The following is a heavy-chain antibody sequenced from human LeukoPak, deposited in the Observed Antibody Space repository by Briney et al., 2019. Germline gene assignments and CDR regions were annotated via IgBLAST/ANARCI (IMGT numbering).Heavy chain of an antibody. V-gene: IGHV3-23*01. D-gene: IGHD6-19*01. CDR3: AKTTTGYSSGRFPGWPVDY. J-gene: IGHJ4*02. Sequence: GGSLRLSCAASGFTFSSYAMYWVRQAPGKGLEWVSGIFGSGGSTHYADSVKGRFTIARDNSKNTVYLQMNSLRAEDTAVYYCAKTTTGYSSGRFPGWPVDYWGQGTLVTVSS. CDR2: IFGSGGST. CDR1: GFTFSSYA.